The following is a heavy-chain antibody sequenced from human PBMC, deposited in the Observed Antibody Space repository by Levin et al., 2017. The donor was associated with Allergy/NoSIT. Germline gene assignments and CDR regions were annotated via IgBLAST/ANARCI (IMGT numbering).Heavy chain of an antibody. CDR2: IKNKPEGGTT. Sequence: NPGGSLRLSCAAAGFTFSYAKMTWVRQAPGKGREWVGRIKNKPEGGTTDYAAPVKGRFTISRDDSESTVYLQMDSLKTEDTAVYYCTTVLEYGSSLQEYWGQGTLVTVSS. D-gene: IGHD2-2*01. CDR3: TTVLEYGSSLQEY. CDR1: GFTFSYAK. V-gene: IGHV3-15*01. J-gene: IGHJ4*02.